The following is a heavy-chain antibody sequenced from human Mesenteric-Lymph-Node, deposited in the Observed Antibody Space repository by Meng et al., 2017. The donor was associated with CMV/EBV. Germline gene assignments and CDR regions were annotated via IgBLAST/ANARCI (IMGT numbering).Heavy chain of an antibody. Sequence: QAPLMRWGAGLLKPVDTLSLTCAVYGGSFSGYYWSWIRQPPGKGLEWIGEINHSGSTNYNPSLKSRVTISVDTSKNQFSLKLSSVTAADTAVYYCARHQRWLKSEGGFNYWGQGTLVTVFS. CDR2: INHSGST. CDR3: ARHQRWLKSEGGFNY. D-gene: IGHD4-23*01. V-gene: IGHV4-34*01. CDR1: GGSFSGYY. J-gene: IGHJ4*02.